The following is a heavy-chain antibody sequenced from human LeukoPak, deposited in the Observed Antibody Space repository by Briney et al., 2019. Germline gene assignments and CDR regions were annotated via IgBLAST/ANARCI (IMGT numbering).Heavy chain of an antibody. V-gene: IGHV3-9*01. J-gene: IGHJ6*04. CDR3: AKDIQGNQGLHV. Sequence: GRSLRLSCAASGFTFDDYAMHWVRQAPGKGLEWVSGISWNSGSIGYADSVKGRFTISRDNAKNSLYLQMNSLRAEDTALYYCAKDIQGNQGLHVWGKGTTVTVSS. CDR2: ISWNSGSI. CDR1: GFTFDDYA. D-gene: IGHD1-14*01.